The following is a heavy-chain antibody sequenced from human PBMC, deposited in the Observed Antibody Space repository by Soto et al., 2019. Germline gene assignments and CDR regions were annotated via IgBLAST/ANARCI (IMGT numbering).Heavy chain of an antibody. J-gene: IGHJ1*01. CDR3: AGHVAFGDPSYCEP. Sequence: SESLSLTCPFSRSSMNSSRYYWGWIRQSPGKGLEWIASVYYRGNTYDNPSLKSRVTISVDMSKTQLSLKLSSVTAADTALYDCAGHVAFGDPSYCEPWCQGTLGPASS. CDR2: VYYRGNT. D-gene: IGHD3-16*01. CDR1: RSSMNSSRYY. V-gene: IGHV4-39*01.